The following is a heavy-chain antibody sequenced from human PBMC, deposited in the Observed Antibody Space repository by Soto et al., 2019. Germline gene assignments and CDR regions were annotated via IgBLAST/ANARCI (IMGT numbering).Heavy chain of an antibody. J-gene: IGHJ4*02. CDR1: GYTFTSYG. V-gene: IGHV1-18*04. D-gene: IGHD3-3*01. CDR2: ISAYNGNT. CDR3: ARVSLSVFGVVIRGVDY. Sequence: ASVKVSCKASGYTFTSYGISWVRQAPGQGLEWMGWISAYNGNTNYAQKLQGRVTMTTDTSTSTAYLELRSLRSDDTAVYYCARVSLSVFGVVIRGVDYWGQGTLVTVSS.